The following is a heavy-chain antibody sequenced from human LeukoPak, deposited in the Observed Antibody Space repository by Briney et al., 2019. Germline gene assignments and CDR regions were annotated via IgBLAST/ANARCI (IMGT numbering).Heavy chain of an antibody. D-gene: IGHD2-15*01. CDR3: GRSKSWYSTDGFDI. J-gene: IGHJ3*02. V-gene: IGHV3-74*03. Sequence: GGSLRLSCAASGFTFSSHCMHWVRQAQGKGLMWVSRINGDGTNTTYADSVKVPFTISRDNAKNTLYVQMNSLRAEDKVVYHCGRSKSWYSTDGFDIWGQGTMVTVSS. CDR2: INGDGTNT. CDR1: GFTFSSHC.